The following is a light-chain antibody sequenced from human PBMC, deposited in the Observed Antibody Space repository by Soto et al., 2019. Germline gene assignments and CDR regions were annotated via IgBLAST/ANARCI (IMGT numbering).Light chain of an antibody. V-gene: IGKV1D-12*01. CDR3: QQADSFPLT. J-gene: IGKJ4*01. CDR1: QGIGTW. CDR2: ASS. Sequence: DIQMTQSPASVSASVGDRVTITCRASQGIGTWLAWYQQKPGTPPKLLIYASSSLQSGVPSRFSGSGSGTDFTLTISSLQPEDFPTYYCQQADSFPLTFGGGTKVEI.